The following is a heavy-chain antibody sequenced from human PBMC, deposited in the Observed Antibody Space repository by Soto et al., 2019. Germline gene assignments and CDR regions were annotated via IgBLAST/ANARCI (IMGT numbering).Heavy chain of an antibody. D-gene: IGHD5-12*01. CDR1: GFTFSTYG. J-gene: IGHJ4*02. CDR2: ISSSGRTR. V-gene: IGHV3-48*03. Sequence: GGSLRLSCAASGFTFSTYGMHWVRQAPGEGLEWVSYISSSGRTRFYADSVKGRFTISRDNVKNSLYLHMNSLRAEDTAVYYCASEGYNYFDYWGQGTLVTVSS. CDR3: ASEGYNYFDY.